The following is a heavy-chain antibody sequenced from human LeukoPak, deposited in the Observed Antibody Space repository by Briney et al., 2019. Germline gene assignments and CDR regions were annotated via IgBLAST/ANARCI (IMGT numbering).Heavy chain of an antibody. CDR2: ISGKGGST. Sequence: GGSLRLSCAASGFTFSSYAMHWVRQAPGKGLEYVSAISGKGGSTYYANSVKGRFTISRDNSKNTLYLQMGSLRAEDMAVYYCARRSFGGDYDYWGQGTLVTVSS. J-gene: IGHJ4*02. D-gene: IGHD2-21*01. CDR1: GFTFSSYA. V-gene: IGHV3-64*01. CDR3: ARRSFGGDYDY.